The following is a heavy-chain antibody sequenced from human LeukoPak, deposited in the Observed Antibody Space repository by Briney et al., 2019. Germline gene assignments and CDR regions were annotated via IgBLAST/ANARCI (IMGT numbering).Heavy chain of an antibody. Sequence: ASVKVSCKASGYTFTSYDINWVRQATGQGLGWMGWMNPNSGNTGYAQKFQGRVTMTRNTSISTAYMELSSLRSEDTAVYYCARWVVELRGSWFDPWGQGTLVTVSS. CDR3: ARWVVELRGSWFDP. CDR1: GYTFTSYD. D-gene: IGHD1-7*01. CDR2: MNPNSGNT. J-gene: IGHJ5*02. V-gene: IGHV1-8*01.